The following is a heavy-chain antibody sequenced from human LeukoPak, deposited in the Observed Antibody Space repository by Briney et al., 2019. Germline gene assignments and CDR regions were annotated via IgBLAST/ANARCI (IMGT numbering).Heavy chain of an antibody. CDR2: IYYSGST. J-gene: IGHJ5*02. D-gene: IGHD1-26*01. V-gene: IGHV4-30-4*08. CDR1: GGSISSSSYY. CDR3: ARSGADWFDP. Sequence: SETLSLTCTVSGGSISSSSYYWGWIRQPPGKGLEWIGYIYYSGSTYYNPSLKSRVTISVDTSKNQFSLKLSSVTAADTAVYYCARSGADWFDPWGQGTLVTVSS.